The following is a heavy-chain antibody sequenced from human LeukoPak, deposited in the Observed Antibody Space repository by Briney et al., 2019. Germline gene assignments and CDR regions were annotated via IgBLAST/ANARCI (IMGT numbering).Heavy chain of an antibody. CDR3: ARDKISTDVDTAMVRFDY. V-gene: IGHV3-9*01. J-gene: IGHJ4*02. CDR2: ISWNSGSI. Sequence: GGSLRLSCAASGFTFDDYAMHWVRQAPGKGLEWVSGISWNSGSIGYADSVKGRFTISRDNSKNTLYLQMNSLRAEGTAVYYCARDKISTDVDTAMVRFDYWGQGTLVTVSS. CDR1: GFTFDDYA. D-gene: IGHD5-18*01.